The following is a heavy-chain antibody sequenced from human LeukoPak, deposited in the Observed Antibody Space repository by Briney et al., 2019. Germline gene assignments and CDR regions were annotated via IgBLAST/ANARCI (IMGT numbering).Heavy chain of an antibody. V-gene: IGHV4-39*01. CDR3: ARLGLMDGY. D-gene: IGHD2-8*01. CDR1: GGSISSSSYY. Sequence: SETLSLTCTVSGGSISSSSYYWGWIRQPPGKGLEWIGRIYYSGSTYYNPSLKSRATISVNTSNNQYPLNLSSVTAADTAVYYCARLGLMDGYWGQGTLVTVSS. CDR2: IYYSGST. J-gene: IGHJ4*02.